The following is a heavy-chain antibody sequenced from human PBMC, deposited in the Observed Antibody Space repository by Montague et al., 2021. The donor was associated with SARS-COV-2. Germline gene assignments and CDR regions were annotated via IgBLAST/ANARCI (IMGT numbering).Heavy chain of an antibody. Sequence: SLRLSCAASGLIVSRNYMSWVRQAPGKGLEWVSVIYSGGSTYYADSVKGRFTISRDNSKNTLYLQMNTLSAEDTAVYYCARGGSGGSCYSPPCYFDYWGQGTLVTVSS. CDR3: ARGGSGGSCYSPPCYFDY. D-gene: IGHD2-15*01. CDR1: GLIVSRNY. CDR2: IYSGGST. J-gene: IGHJ4*02. V-gene: IGHV3-53*01.